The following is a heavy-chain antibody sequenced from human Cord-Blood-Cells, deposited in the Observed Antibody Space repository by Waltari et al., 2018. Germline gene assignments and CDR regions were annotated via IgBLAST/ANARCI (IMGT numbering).Heavy chain of an antibody. CDR3: AAVQVSYYYYYGMDV. Sequence: QVQLQQWGAGLLKPSETLSLTCAVYGGSFSGYYWSWIRQPPGKGLEWIGEINHSGSTNYNPSLKSRVTISVDTSKNQFSLKLSSVTAADTAVYYCAAVQVSYYYYYGMDVWGQGTTVTVSS. CDR1: GGSFSGYY. V-gene: IGHV4-34*01. D-gene: IGHD3-10*01. CDR2: INHSGST. J-gene: IGHJ6*02.